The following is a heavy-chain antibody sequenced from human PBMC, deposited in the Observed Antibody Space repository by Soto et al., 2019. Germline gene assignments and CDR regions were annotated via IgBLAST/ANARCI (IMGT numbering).Heavy chain of an antibody. CDR1: GFNFSSYG. CDR2: IWFDGSNK. CDR3: ATTGPY. Sequence: GGSMRLSCAASGFNFSSYGMHWVRQAPGKGLEWVAVIWFDGSNKFYADSVKGRFTISRDNSKNTVSLQMNSLRDEDSAAYYCATTGPYWGQGTLVTVSS. J-gene: IGHJ4*02. V-gene: IGHV3-33*01.